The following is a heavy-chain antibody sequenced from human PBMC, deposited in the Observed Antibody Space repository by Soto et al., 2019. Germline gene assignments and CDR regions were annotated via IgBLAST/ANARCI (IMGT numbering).Heavy chain of an antibody. CDR1: GFTFSSYD. J-gene: IGHJ6*02. V-gene: IGHV3-13*01. CDR3: VSGTYYDGMDV. CDR2: IGTAGDT. Sequence: QLGGSLRLSCAASGFTFSSYDMHWVRQATGKGLEWVSAIGTAGDTYYPGSVKGRFTITRENAKNSLYLQMTSLRAGDKDVDYSVSGTYYDGMDVWGQGTTVTVSS.